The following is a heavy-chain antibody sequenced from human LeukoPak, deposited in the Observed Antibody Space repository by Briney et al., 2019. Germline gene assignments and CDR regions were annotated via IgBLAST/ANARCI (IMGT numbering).Heavy chain of an antibody. Sequence: ASVKVSCKASGYTFTSYYMYWVRQAPGQGLEWMGIINPSGGSTSYAQKFQGRVTMTRDTSTSTVYMELSSLRSEDTAVYYCASPGDSIRRPAASNAFDIWGQGTMVTVSS. CDR1: GYTFTSYY. J-gene: IGHJ3*02. CDR2: INPSGGST. V-gene: IGHV1-46*01. CDR3: ASPGDSIRRPAASNAFDI. D-gene: IGHD3-22*01.